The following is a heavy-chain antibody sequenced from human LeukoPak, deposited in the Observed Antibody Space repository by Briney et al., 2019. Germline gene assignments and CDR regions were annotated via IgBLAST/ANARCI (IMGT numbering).Heavy chain of an antibody. Sequence: GGSLRLSCAASGFTFSSYAMHWVRQAPGKGLEWVAVISYDGSNKYYADSVKGRFTISRDNSKNTLYLQMNSLRAEDTAVYYCARDLLYYDSSGSDAFDIWGQGTMVTVS. J-gene: IGHJ3*02. V-gene: IGHV3-30*04. CDR1: GFTFSSYA. D-gene: IGHD3-22*01. CDR3: ARDLLYYDSSGSDAFDI. CDR2: ISYDGSNK.